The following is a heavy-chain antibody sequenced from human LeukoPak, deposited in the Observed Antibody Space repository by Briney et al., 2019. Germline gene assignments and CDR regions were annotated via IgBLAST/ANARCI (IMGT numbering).Heavy chain of an antibody. CDR1: GFTFSSYA. J-gene: IGHJ4*02. V-gene: IGHV3-23*01. Sequence: PGGSLRLSCAAPGFTFSSYAMSWVRQAPGKGLEWVSAISGSGGSTYYADSVKGRFTISRDNSKNTLYLQMNSLRAEDTAVYYCAKVTLTTVVTTVAIDYWGQGTLVTVSS. D-gene: IGHD4-23*01. CDR2: ISGSGGST. CDR3: AKVTLTTVVTTVAIDY.